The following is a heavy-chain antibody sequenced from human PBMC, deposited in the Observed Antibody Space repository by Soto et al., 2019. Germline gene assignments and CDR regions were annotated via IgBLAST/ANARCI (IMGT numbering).Heavy chain of an antibody. CDR1: GGTFSSYA. Sequence: SVKVSWKASGGTFSSYAISWVRQAPGQGLEWMGGIIPIFGTANYAQKFQGRVTITADESTSTAYMELSSLRSEDTAVYYCARETTNLYNWFDPWGQGTLVTVSS. CDR3: ARETTNLYNWFDP. D-gene: IGHD1-7*01. J-gene: IGHJ5*02. CDR2: IIPIFGTA. V-gene: IGHV1-69*13.